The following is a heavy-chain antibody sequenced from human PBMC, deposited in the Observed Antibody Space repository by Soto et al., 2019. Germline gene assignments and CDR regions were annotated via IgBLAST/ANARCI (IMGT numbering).Heavy chain of an antibody. J-gene: IGHJ3*02. CDR1: GGSISSGDYY. V-gene: IGHV4-30-4*01. Sequence: PSETLSLTCTVSGGSISSGDYYWSWIRQPPGKGLEWIGYIYYSGSTYYNPSLKSRVTISVDTSKNQFSLKLSSVTAADTAVYYCARAVTVVVVAATGYTDAFDIWGQGTMVTVS. D-gene: IGHD2-15*01. CDR3: ARAVTVVVVAATGYTDAFDI. CDR2: IYYSGST.